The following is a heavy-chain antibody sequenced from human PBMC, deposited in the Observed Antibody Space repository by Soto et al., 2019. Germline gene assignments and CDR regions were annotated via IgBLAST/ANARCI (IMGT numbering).Heavy chain of an antibody. CDR3: ARPSDSSRYYYLIGAFDI. CDR1: GYSFTSYW. D-gene: IGHD3-22*01. CDR2: IYPGDSDT. V-gene: IGHV5-51*01. J-gene: IGHJ3*02. Sequence: PGESLKISCKGSGYSFTSYWIGWVRQMPGKGLEWMGIIYPGDSDTRYSPSFQGQVTISADKSISTAYLQWSSLKASDTAMYYCARPSDSSRYYYLIGAFDIWGQGTMVTVSS.